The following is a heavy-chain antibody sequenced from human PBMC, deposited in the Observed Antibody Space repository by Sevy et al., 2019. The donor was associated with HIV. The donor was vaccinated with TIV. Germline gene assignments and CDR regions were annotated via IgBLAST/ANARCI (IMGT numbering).Heavy chain of an antibody. CDR2: IAHDGNYR. CDR1: GFAFSTYD. V-gene: IGHV3-30*18. D-gene: IGHD3-16*01. J-gene: IGHJ6*02. Sequence: GGSLRLSCTASGFAFSTYDIHWVRQAPGKGLEWVAIIAHDGNYRYYSDSVRGRFSMSRDNSKNTAYLQMSGLSVEDTAVYYCAKNRPPGGSYFSRHGMDVWGRRTTVTVSS. CDR3: AKNRPPGGSYFSRHGMDV.